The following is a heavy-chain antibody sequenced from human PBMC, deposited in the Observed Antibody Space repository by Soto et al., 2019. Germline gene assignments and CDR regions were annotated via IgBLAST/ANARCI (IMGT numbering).Heavy chain of an antibody. Sequence: ASLKISCKGSGYRFTSYWISWVRQMPGKGLEWMGRIDPSDSYTTFSPSFQGHVTISADKSITTAYLQCSRLKASDTAMYYCARLDDFLKTYYYGMDVWGQGTTVTVSS. CDR2: IDPSDSYT. J-gene: IGHJ6*02. V-gene: IGHV5-10-1*01. D-gene: IGHD3-3*01. CDR3: ARLDDFLKTYYYGMDV. CDR1: GYRFTSYW.